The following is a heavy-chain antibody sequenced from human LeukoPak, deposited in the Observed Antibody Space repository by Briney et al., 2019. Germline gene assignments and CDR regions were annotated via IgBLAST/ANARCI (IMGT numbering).Heavy chain of an antibody. CDR2: IYTSGST. CDR1: GGSISSYY. J-gene: IGHJ6*03. Sequence: PSETLSLTCTVSGGSISSYYWSWIRQPAGKGLEWIGRIYTSGSTNYNPSLKSRVTMSVDTSKNQFSLKLSSVTAADTAVYYCARVRSGYDSSYYYYYMDVWGKGTTVTISS. CDR3: ARVRSGYDSSYYYYYMDV. D-gene: IGHD5-12*01. V-gene: IGHV4-4*07.